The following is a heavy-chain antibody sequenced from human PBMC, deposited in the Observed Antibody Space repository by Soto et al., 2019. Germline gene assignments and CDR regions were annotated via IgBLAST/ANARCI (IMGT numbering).Heavy chain of an antibody. CDR2: IKEDGSEK. V-gene: IGHV3-7*04. D-gene: IGHD5-12*01. CDR1: GFTFSGYW. J-gene: IGHJ6*02. CDR3: AKDIIVATIFVYGMDV. Sequence: PGRSLRLSCAASGFTFSGYWMSWVRQAPGKGLEWVANIKEDGSEKYFADSVKGRFTISRDNSKNTLYLQMNSLRAEDTAVYYCAKDIIVATIFVYGMDVRGQGTTVTVSS.